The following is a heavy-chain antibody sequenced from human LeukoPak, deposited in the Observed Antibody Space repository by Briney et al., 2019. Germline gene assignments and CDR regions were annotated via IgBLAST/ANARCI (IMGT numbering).Heavy chain of an antibody. CDR3: ARDQGSGYYSPYGMDV. CDR1: GGSISSYY. Sequence: SETLSLTCTVSGGSISSYYWSWIRQPAGKGLEWIGRIYTSGSTNYNPSLKSRVTMSVDTSKNQFSLKLSSVTAADTAAYYCARDQGSGYYSPYGMDVWGQGTTVTVSS. CDR2: IYTSGST. V-gene: IGHV4-4*07. D-gene: IGHD3-22*01. J-gene: IGHJ6*02.